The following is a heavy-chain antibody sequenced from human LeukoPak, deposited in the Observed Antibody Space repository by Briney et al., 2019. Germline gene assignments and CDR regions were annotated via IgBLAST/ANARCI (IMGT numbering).Heavy chain of an antibody. J-gene: IGHJ4*02. D-gene: IGHD3-22*01. CDR1: GFTFDDYA. CDR3: AKDLLPNNGPEFDY. V-gene: IGHV3-9*01. Sequence: GRSLRLSCAASGFTFDDYAMHWVRQAPGKGLEWVSGISWNSGSIGYADSVKGRFTISRDNAKNSLYLQMNSLRAKDTALYYCAKDLLPNNGPEFDYWGQGTLVTVSS. CDR2: ISWNSGSI.